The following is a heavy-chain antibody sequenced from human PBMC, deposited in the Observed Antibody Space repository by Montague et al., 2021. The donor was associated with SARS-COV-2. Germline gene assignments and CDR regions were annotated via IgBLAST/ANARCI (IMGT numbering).Heavy chain of an antibody. D-gene: IGHD5-12*01. J-gene: IGHJ4*02. CDR2: INHSGGT. Sequence: SETLSLTCAVYGGSFSGNYWCWIGHPPRKGLEWIGEINHSGGTTYYPSLKSRVTITVDTSKNQSSLKLSSVTAAATAAYYCSREVGRGYSGCEGEYWGQGTLVTVSS. V-gene: IGHV4-34*01. CDR3: SREVGRGYSGCEGEY. CDR1: GGSFSGNY.